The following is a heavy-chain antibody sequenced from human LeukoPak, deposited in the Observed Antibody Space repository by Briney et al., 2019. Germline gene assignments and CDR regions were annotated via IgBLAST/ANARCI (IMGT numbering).Heavy chain of an antibody. Sequence: GGSLRLSCAASGLTLSGYWMHWVRQAPGKGLVWVSRINGDASSTSYADSVKGRFTISRDNAKSTLYLQMNSLRVEDTAVYYCARDRGHTYGYFEYWGQGTLVTVPS. V-gene: IGHV3-74*01. J-gene: IGHJ4*02. D-gene: IGHD5-18*01. CDR1: GLTLSGYW. CDR2: INGDASST. CDR3: ARDRGHTYGYFEY.